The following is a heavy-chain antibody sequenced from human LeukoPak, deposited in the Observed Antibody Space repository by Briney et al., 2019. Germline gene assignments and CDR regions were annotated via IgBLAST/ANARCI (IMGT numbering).Heavy chain of an antibody. D-gene: IGHD2-2*01. V-gene: IGHV6-1*01. J-gene: IGHJ5*02. CDR3: ARRLTQYDCFDP. CDR2: TYYRSTWYN. Sequence: SQTLSLTCAISGDSVSSNSVTWNWIRQSPSRGLEWLGRTYYRSTWYNDYAVSVRGRITVDPDTSKNQFSLHLNSVTPEDTAVYYCARRLTQYDCFDPWGQGILATVSS. CDR1: GDSVSSNSVT.